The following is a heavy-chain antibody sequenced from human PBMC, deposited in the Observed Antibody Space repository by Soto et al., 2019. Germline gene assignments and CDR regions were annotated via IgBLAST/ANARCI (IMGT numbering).Heavy chain of an antibody. V-gene: IGHV4-39*01. D-gene: IGHD2-8*01. CDR3: ARHEGNGNVWPLDY. Sequence: QVQLLESGPELVKPSETLSLTCTVSGDSIGTTHSYWAWISQSPGTLLEWIGNIHYSGSTYYMPSLRSRVTLSVDTSKNQFSLRLTSVTAEDTAVYYCARHEGNGNVWPLDYWGPGILGTFAS. CDR2: IHYSGST. J-gene: IGHJ4*02. CDR1: GDSIGTTHSY.